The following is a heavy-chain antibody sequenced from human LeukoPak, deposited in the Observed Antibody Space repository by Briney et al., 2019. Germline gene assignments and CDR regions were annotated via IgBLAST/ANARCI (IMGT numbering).Heavy chain of an antibody. CDR3: LKGYCSSISCYPDY. D-gene: IGHD2-2*01. CDR1: GCTFSSYA. J-gene: IGHJ4*02. V-gene: IGHV3-64D*06. CDR2: VSSNGGST. Sequence: PGWSLRLCCSASGCTFSSYAMDWVRQAPGKGVEYVSSVSSNGGSTYYADSVKGRFAISRDNSKKTLYLQMSSLRPEDTAVYYCLKGYCSSISCYPDYWGQGTLVTV.